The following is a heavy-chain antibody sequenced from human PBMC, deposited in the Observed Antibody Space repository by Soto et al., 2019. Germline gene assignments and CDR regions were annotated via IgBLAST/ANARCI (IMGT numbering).Heavy chain of an antibody. CDR1: GFTFSSYG. V-gene: IGHV3-33*01. CDR3: ATDTASGWSYFDY. Sequence: GGSLRLSCAASGFTFSSYGMHWVRQAPGKGLEWVAVIWYDGSNKYYADSVKGRFTISRDNSKNTLYLQMNSLRAEDTAVYYCATDTASGWSYFDYWGQGTLVTVSS. D-gene: IGHD6-19*01. CDR2: IWYDGSNK. J-gene: IGHJ4*02.